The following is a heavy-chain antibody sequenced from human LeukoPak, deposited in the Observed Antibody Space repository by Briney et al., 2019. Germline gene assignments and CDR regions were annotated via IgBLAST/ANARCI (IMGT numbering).Heavy chain of an antibody. J-gene: IGHJ4*02. Sequence: PSETLSLTCTVSGASISSYYYNWIRQTAGRELEWIGRLYISGSTDYNPSLKSRAIISVDTSMNQFSLKLSSVTAADTGVYFCARDLSGSLYFDYWGQGVLLTVSS. CDR2: LYISGST. D-gene: IGHD3-10*01. V-gene: IGHV4-4*07. CDR1: GASISSYY. CDR3: ARDLSGSLYFDY.